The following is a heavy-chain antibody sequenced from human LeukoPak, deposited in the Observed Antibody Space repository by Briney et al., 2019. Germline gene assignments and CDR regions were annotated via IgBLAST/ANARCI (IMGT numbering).Heavy chain of an antibody. J-gene: IGHJ5*02. D-gene: IGHD2-2*01. Sequence: ASVKVSCKASGYTFTSYDINWVRQATGQGLEWMGWMNPNSGNTSYAQKFQGRVTMTRNTSISTAYMELSSLRSEDTAVYYCARDGCSSTSCYVMFDPWGQGTLVTVSS. CDR2: MNPNSGNT. V-gene: IGHV1-8*01. CDR3: ARDGCSSTSCYVMFDP. CDR1: GYTFTSYD.